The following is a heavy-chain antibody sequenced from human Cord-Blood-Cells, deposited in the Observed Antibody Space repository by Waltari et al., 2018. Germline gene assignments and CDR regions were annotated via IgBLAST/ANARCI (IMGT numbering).Heavy chain of an antibody. V-gene: IGHV4-34*01. D-gene: IGHD4-17*01. J-gene: IGHJ4*02. CDR1: GGSFSGYY. Sequence: QVQLQQWGAGLLKPSETLSLTCAVYGGSFSGYYWSWIRQPPGKGLEWIGEINPSGSTNYNPSRKTRVTISVDTSKNQFSLKLSSVTAADTAVYYCARGRTVTNRYFDYWGQGTLVTVSS. CDR3: ARGRTVTNRYFDY. CDR2: INPSGST.